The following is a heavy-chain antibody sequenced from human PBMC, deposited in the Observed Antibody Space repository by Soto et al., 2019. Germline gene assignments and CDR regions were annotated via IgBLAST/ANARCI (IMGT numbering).Heavy chain of an antibody. CDR2: IIPIFGTA. Sequence: ASVKVSCKASGGTFSSYAISWVRQAPGQGLEWMGGIIPIFGTANYAQKFQGRVTITADESTSTAYMELSSLRSEDTAVYYCARDRSQYGENWFDPWGQGTLVTVSS. CDR3: ARDRSQYGENWFDP. CDR1: GGTFSSYA. D-gene: IGHD4-17*01. J-gene: IGHJ5*02. V-gene: IGHV1-69*13.